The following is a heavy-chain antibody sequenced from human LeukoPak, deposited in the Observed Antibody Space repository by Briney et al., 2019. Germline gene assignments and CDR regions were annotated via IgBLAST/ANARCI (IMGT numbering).Heavy chain of an antibody. CDR2: FDPEDGET. J-gene: IGHJ3*02. CDR3: ATVPLGIVVVTGNAFDI. V-gene: IGHV1-24*01. Sequence: ASVKVSCKVSGYILTELSMHWVRQAPGKGLEWMGGFDPEDGETIYAQKFQGRVTMTEDTSTDTAYMELSSLRSEDTAVYYCATVPLGIVVVTGNAFDIWGQGTMVTVSS. CDR1: GYILTELS. D-gene: IGHD2-21*02.